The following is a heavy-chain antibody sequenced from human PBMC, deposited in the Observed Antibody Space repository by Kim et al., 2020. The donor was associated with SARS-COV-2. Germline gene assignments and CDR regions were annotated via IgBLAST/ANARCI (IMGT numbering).Heavy chain of an antibody. Sequence: SETLSLTCAVSGGSISSGNWWSWVRQPPGKGLEWIGEIYHSGSTNYNPSLKSRVTISVDKSKNQFSLKLSSVTAADTAVYYCARSHYGGNSVSVDYWGQGTLVTVSS. CDR2: IYHSGST. J-gene: IGHJ4*02. D-gene: IGHD4-17*01. CDR1: GGSISSGNW. V-gene: IGHV4-4*02. CDR3: ARSHYGGNSVSVDY.